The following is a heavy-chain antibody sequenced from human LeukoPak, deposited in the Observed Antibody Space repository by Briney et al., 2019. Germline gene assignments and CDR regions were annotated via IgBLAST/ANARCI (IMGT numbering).Heavy chain of an antibody. Sequence: PGGSLRLSCAASGFIFTNYNFNWVRQAPGKGLEWVSYISSSSSTIYYADSVKGRFTISRDNAKNSLYLQMNSLRAEDTAVYYCARPQQAYYYDSSGFDAFDIWGQGTMVTVSS. J-gene: IGHJ3*02. CDR3: ARPQQAYYYDSSGFDAFDI. CDR1: GFIFTNYN. V-gene: IGHV3-48*04. CDR2: ISSSSSTI. D-gene: IGHD3-22*01.